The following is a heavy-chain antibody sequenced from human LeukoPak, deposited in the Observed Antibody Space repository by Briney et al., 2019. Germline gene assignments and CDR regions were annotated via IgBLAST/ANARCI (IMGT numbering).Heavy chain of an antibody. CDR1: GGSISSYY. J-gene: IGHJ4*02. CDR3: ARTSYSYPLDY. CDR2: IYYSGRT. Sequence: SETLSLTCTVSGGSISSYYWSWIRQPPGKGLEWIGYIYYSGRTNYNPSLKSRVTISVDTSKNQFSLKLSSVTAADTAVYYCARTSYSYPLDYWGQGTLVTASS. D-gene: IGHD3-16*02. V-gene: IGHV4-59*01.